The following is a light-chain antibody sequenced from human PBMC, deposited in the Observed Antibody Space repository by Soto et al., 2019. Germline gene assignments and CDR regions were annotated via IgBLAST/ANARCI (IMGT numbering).Light chain of an antibody. CDR2: DVG. Sequence: QSVLTQPASVSGSPGQSITISCTGTSSDIAAYHYISWYQQHPNKAPKLIIYDVGVRPSGVSDRFSGSKSDNTASLTISGLQAEDEADYYCSSYTSSSTPYVFGTGTKVTVL. J-gene: IGLJ1*01. V-gene: IGLV2-14*03. CDR1: SSDIAAYHY. CDR3: SSYTSSSTPYV.